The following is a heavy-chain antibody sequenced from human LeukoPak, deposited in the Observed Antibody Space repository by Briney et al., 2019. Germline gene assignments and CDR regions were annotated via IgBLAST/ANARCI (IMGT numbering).Heavy chain of an antibody. CDR1: GYSFTSYW. Sequence: HGESPKISCKGSGYSFTSYWSGWVRQMLGKGLEWMGIIYPGDSDTRYSPSFQGQVTISADKSISTAYLQWSSLKASDTAMYYCARQSRTMNDAFDIWGQGTMVTVSS. V-gene: IGHV5-51*01. D-gene: IGHD3-22*01. CDR3: ARQSRTMNDAFDI. CDR2: IYPGDSDT. J-gene: IGHJ3*02.